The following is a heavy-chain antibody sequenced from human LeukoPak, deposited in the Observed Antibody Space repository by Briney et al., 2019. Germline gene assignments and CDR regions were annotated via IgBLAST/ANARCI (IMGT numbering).Heavy chain of an antibody. D-gene: IGHD3-22*01. J-gene: IGHJ4*02. Sequence: PGRSLRLSCAASGFTFSSYAMHWVRQAPGKGLEWVAVISDDGSNKYYADSVKGRITISRDNSKNTLYLQMNSLRAEDTAVYYCAKSHYYDSSGYYSDYWGQGTLVTVSS. CDR3: AKSHYYDSSGYYSDY. V-gene: IGHV3-30-3*02. CDR1: GFTFSSYA. CDR2: ISDDGSNK.